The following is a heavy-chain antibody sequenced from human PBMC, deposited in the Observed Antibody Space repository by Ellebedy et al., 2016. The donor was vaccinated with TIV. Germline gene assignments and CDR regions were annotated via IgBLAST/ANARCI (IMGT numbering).Heavy chain of an antibody. J-gene: IGHJ4*02. D-gene: IGHD3-22*01. CDR3: ARGPKDYYDSSGYLGDY. CDR1: GFTFSSYS. CDR2: ISSSSSTI. Sequence: GESLKISCAASGFTFSSYSMNWVRQAPGKGLEWVSYISSSSSTIYYADSVKGRFTISRDNAKNSLYLQMNSLRDEDTAVYYCARGPKDYYDSSGYLGDYWGQGTLVTVSS. V-gene: IGHV3-48*02.